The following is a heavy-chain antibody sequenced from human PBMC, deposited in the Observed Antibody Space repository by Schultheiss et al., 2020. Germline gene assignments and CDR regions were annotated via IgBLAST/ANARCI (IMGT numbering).Heavy chain of an antibody. J-gene: IGHJ4*02. D-gene: IGHD3-10*01. CDR3: ARIERLWFGSFDY. V-gene: IGHV4-61*05. CDR2: IYYSGST. CDR1: GGSISSSSYY. Sequence: SATLSLTCTVSGGSISSSSYYWSWIRQPPGKGLEWIGYIYYSGSTNYNPSLKSRVTISVDTSKNQFSLKLSSVTAADTAVYYCARIERLWFGSFDYWGQGTLFTVSS.